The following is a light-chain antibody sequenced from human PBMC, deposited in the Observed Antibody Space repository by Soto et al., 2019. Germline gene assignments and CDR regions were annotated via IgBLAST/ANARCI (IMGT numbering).Light chain of an antibody. V-gene: IGKV1D-13*01. Sequence: AIQLTQSPSSLSASIGDRVTLTCRARQGIGSALAWYQQAPGKPPKLLIFDASTLENGVPSRFSGGGSGTDFTLNISSLQPEDFATYYCLLFNHYPQAFGGGTKVEIK. CDR1: QGIGSA. J-gene: IGKJ4*01. CDR2: DAS. CDR3: LLFNHYPQA.